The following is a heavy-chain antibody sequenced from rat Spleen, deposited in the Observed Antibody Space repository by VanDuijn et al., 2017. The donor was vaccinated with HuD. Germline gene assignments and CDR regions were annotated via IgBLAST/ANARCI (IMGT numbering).Heavy chain of an antibody. Sequence: EVQLVESDGGLVQPGRSLKLSCAASGFTFSDYYMAWVRQAPTKGLEWVATISYDGSSTYYRDSVKGRFTISRDNAKSTLYLQMDSLRSEDTATYYCARQRTPNYPDYWGQGVMVTVSS. V-gene: IGHV5-29*01. D-gene: IGHD1-12*01. CDR3: ARQRTPNYPDY. CDR1: GFTFSDYY. CDR2: ISYDGSST. J-gene: IGHJ2*01.